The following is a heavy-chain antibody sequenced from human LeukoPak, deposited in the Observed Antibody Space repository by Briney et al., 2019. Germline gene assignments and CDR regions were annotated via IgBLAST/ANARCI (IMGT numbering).Heavy chain of an antibody. CDR3: AKDSEYAPYYDILTGYYIPDY. J-gene: IGHJ4*02. V-gene: IGHV3-23*01. Sequence: PGGSLRLSCAASGFTFSSYAMSWVRQAPGKGLEWVSAISGSGGSTYYADSAKGRFTISRDNSKNTLYLQMNSLRAEDTAVYYCAKDSEYAPYYDILTGYYIPDYWGQGTLVTVSS. D-gene: IGHD3-9*01. CDR1: GFTFSSYA. CDR2: ISGSGGST.